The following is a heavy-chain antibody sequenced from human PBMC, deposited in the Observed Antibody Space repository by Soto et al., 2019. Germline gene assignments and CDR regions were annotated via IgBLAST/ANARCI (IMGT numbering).Heavy chain of an antibody. J-gene: IGHJ6*02. CDR2: ISAYNGNT. D-gene: IGHD2-2*03. V-gene: IGHV1-18*01. CDR1: GYTFTSYG. CDR3: ARGLSRRVGYYYYYYGMDV. Sequence: GASVKVSCKASGYTFTSYGISWVRQAPGQGLEWMGWISAYNGNTNYAQKLQGRVTMTTDTSTSTAYMELRSLRSDDTAVYYCARGLSRRVGYYYYYYGMDVWGQGTTVTVSS.